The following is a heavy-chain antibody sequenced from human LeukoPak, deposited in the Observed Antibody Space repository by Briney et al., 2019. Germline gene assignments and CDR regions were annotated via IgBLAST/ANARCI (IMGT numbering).Heavy chain of an antibody. Sequence: PGGSLRLSCAASGFTFSSNGMHWVRHTPGKGLEWVSFIRYGGNDERYADSVKGRFTISRDNAKNSLYLQMNSLRAEDTAVYYCARDPHYGDYGYWGQGTLVTVSS. CDR3: ARDPHYGDYGY. V-gene: IGHV3-30*02. CDR1: GFTFSSNG. CDR2: IRYGGNDE. J-gene: IGHJ4*02. D-gene: IGHD4-17*01.